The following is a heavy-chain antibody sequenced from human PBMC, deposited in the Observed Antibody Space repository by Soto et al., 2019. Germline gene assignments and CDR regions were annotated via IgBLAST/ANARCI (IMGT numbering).Heavy chain of an antibody. CDR1: GASITGSSY. D-gene: IGHD2-8*02. CDR2: FSLSGTT. Sequence: SETLSLTCTVSGASITGSSYWSLIRQPAGKGLEWIGRFSLSGTTSYNPSLRSRVTMSADVSKNQFSLRLTSVTAADTALYYCARGMTPPGAPAWYYFDSWGQGTLVTVSS. J-gene: IGHJ4*02. CDR3: ARGMTPPGAPAWYYFDS. V-gene: IGHV4-4*07.